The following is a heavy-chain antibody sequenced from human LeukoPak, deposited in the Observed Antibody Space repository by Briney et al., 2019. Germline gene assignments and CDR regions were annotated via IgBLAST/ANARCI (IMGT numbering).Heavy chain of an antibody. J-gene: IGHJ6*04. CDR1: GFTFNTYN. V-gene: IGHV3-21*01. CDR2: ITSSSGYI. D-gene: IGHD3-10*02. CDR3: AELGITMIGGV. Sequence: GGSLRLSCAASGFTFNTYNMNWVRQAPGQGLEWVSSITSSSGYIYYADSVKGRFTISRDNAKNSLYLQMNSLRAEDTAVYYCAELGITMIGGVWGKGTTVTISS.